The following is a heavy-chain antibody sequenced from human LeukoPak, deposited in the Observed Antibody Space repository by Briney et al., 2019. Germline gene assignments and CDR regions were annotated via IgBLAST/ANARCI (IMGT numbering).Heavy chain of an antibody. Sequence: ASVKVSCKASGYTFTGYYMHWVRQAPGQGLEWMGWINPNSGGTNYAQKFQGRVTMTRDTSISTAYMELSRLRADDTAVYYCARVGLVPAALIDDYWGQGTLVTVSS. CDR2: INPNSGGT. CDR3: ARVGLVPAALIDDY. D-gene: IGHD2-2*01. J-gene: IGHJ4*02. V-gene: IGHV1-2*02. CDR1: GYTFTGYY.